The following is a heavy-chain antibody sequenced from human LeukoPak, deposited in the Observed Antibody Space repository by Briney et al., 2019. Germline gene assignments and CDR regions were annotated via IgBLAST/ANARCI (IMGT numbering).Heavy chain of an antibody. CDR2: IYSGGST. J-gene: IGHJ4*02. D-gene: IGHD3-22*01. V-gene: IGHV3-66*01. CDR1: GFTVSSNY. Sequence: QPGGSLRLSCAASGFTVSSNYMIGFREAPEKRLERCSVIYSGGSTYYADSVKGRFTISRDNSKNTLYLQMNSLRAEDTAVYYCARDPVSSGYYGYFDYWGQGTLVTVSS. CDR3: ARDPVSSGYYGYFDY.